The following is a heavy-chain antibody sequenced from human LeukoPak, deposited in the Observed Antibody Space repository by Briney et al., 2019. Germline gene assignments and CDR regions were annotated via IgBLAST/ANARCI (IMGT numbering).Heavy chain of an antibody. CDR1: GGSISSSNW. CDR2: IYHSGST. V-gene: IGHV4-4*02. Sequence: RASETLSLTCAVSGGSISSSNWWSWVRQSPGKGLEWIEEIYHSGSTNYNPSLKSRVTISVDKSKNQFSLKLSSVTAADTAVYYCARARIAVAGDFDYWGQGTLVTVSS. J-gene: IGHJ4*02. CDR3: ARARIAVAGDFDY. D-gene: IGHD6-19*01.